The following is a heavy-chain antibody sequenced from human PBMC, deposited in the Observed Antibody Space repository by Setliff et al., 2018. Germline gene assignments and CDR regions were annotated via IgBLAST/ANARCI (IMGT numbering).Heavy chain of an antibody. CDR3: ARASRFATIVWKGDYYMDV. Sequence: GASVKVSCKASGYSFSTYAMSWIRQAPGQGLEWMGWINTNTGNPSYAQGFTGRFVFSLDTSVSTAYLQISSLKPEDTAMYYCARASRFATIVWKGDYYMDVRGKGTTVTVSS. J-gene: IGHJ6*03. V-gene: IGHV7-4-1*02. D-gene: IGHD3-16*02. CDR1: GYSFSTYA. CDR2: INTNTGNP.